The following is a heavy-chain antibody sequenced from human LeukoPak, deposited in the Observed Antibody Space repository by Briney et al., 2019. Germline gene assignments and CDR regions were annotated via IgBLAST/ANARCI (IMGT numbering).Heavy chain of an antibody. V-gene: IGHV3-9*01. D-gene: IGHD6-25*01. CDR2: LSWNSDSI. CDR3: ARRSAAKDAFDI. J-gene: IGHJ3*02. Sequence: GGSLRLSCTASGFNFDDYAMHWVRQAPGMGLQWVSGLSWNSDSIAYADSVKGRFTISRDNAKNTLYLQMNSLRAEDTAVYYCARRSAAKDAFDIWGQGTMVTVSS. CDR1: GFNFDDYA.